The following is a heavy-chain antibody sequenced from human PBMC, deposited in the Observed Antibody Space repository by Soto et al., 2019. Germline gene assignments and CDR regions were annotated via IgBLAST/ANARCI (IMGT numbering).Heavy chain of an antibody. J-gene: IGHJ3*02. Sequence: GASVKVSCKASGYTFTSYAMHWVRQAPGQRLEWMGWINAGNGNTKYSQKFQGRVTITRDTSASTAYMELSSLRSEDTAVYYCARDGWSSSGWYLSAFDRWGQGTMVTVSS. V-gene: IGHV1-3*01. CDR1: GYTFTSYA. D-gene: IGHD6-19*01. CDR3: ARDGWSSSGWYLSAFDR. CDR2: INAGNGNT.